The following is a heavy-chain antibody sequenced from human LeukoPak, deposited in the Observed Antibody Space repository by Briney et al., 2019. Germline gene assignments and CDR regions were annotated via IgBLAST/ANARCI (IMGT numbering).Heavy chain of an antibody. Sequence: PGGSLRLSYAASGFTFSSYAMSWVRQAPGKGLEWVSAISGSGGSTYYADSVKGRFTISRDNSKNTLYLQMNSLRAEDTAVYYCAKALGGAVAGTDYWGQGTLVTVSS. J-gene: IGHJ4*02. V-gene: IGHV3-23*01. CDR3: AKALGGAVAGTDY. D-gene: IGHD6-19*01. CDR2: ISGSGGST. CDR1: GFTFSSYA.